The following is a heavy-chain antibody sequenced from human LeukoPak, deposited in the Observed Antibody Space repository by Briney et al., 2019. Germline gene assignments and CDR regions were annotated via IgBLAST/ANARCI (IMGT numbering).Heavy chain of an antibody. CDR2: INPNSGGT. J-gene: IGHJ1*01. Sequence: ASVKVSCKASGYTFTGYYMHWVRQAPGQGLEWMGWINPNSGGTNYAQKFLGRVTMTRDTSITTAYMELSSLRSEDTAVYYCARGEVGATIGSFAEYFQHWGQGTLVTVSS. CDR3: ARGEVGATIGSFAEYFQH. CDR1: GYTFTGYY. D-gene: IGHD1-26*01. V-gene: IGHV1-2*02.